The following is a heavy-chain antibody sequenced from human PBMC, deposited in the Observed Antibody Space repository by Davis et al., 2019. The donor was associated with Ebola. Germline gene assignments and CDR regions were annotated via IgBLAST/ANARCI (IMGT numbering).Heavy chain of an antibody. D-gene: IGHD2-8*02. CDR1: GFTFSSYW. CDR2: IKQDGSEK. Sequence: GGSLRLSCAASGFTFSSYWMSWVRQAPGKGLEWVANIKQDGSEKYYVDSVKGRFTISRDNSQNTLSLQMNSLRAEDTAVYYCAEIYWVRYGMDVWGQGTTVTVSS. CDR3: AEIYWVRYGMDV. J-gene: IGHJ6*02. V-gene: IGHV3-7*01.